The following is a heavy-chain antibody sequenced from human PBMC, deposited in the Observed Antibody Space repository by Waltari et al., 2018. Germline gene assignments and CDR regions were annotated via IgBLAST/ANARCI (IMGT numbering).Heavy chain of an antibody. Sequence: QVQLQESGPGLVKPSETLSLTCTVSGGSVRRGSYYWSWIRQPPGKGLEWIGYIYYSGSTNYNPSLKSRVTISVDTSKNQFSLKLSSVTAADTAVYYCARCIAAEPGGVDPWGQGTLVTVSS. CDR1: GGSVRRGSYY. CDR3: ARCIAAEPGGVDP. J-gene: IGHJ5*02. CDR2: IYYSGST. D-gene: IGHD6-13*01. V-gene: IGHV4-61*01.